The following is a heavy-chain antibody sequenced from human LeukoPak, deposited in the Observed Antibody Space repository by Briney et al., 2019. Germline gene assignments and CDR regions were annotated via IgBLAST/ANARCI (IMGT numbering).Heavy chain of an antibody. CDR1: GGSFSGYY. J-gene: IGHJ5*02. Sequence: SETLSLTCAVYGGSFSGYYWSWIRQPPGKGLEWIGEINHSGSTNYNPSLKSRVTISVDTSKNQFSLKLSSVTAADTAVYYCARDLGDRGIAVDPEDGWFDPWGQGTLVTVSS. CDR2: INHSGST. CDR3: ARDLGDRGIAVDPEDGWFDP. D-gene: IGHD6-19*01. V-gene: IGHV4-34*01.